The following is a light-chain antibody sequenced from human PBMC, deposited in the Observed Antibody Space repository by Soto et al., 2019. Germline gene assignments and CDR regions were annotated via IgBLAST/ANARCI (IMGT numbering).Light chain of an antibody. J-gene: IGLJ2*01. Sequence: QSALTQPRSVSGSPGQSVTISCTGTSSDVGGYNYVSWYQQHPGKAPKLMIYDVSKRPSGVPDRFSGSKSGNTASLTISGLQAEDEGDYYCCSFAGSYTHVVFGGGTKVTVL. CDR3: CSFAGSYTHVV. V-gene: IGLV2-11*01. CDR2: DVS. CDR1: SSDVGGYNY.